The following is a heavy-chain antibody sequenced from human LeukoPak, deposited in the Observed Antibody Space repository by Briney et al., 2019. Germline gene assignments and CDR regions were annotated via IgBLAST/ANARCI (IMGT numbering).Heavy chain of an antibody. Sequence: GSLRLSCAASGFTFSSYAMSWVRQAPGKGLEWVSAISGSGGSTYYADSVKGRFTISRDNSKNTLYLQMNSLRAEDTAVYYCAKGAFDIVVVPAAENWFDPWGQGTLVTVSS. CDR2: ISGSGGST. D-gene: IGHD2-2*01. CDR1: GFTFSSYA. V-gene: IGHV3-23*01. CDR3: AKGAFDIVVVPAAENWFDP. J-gene: IGHJ5*02.